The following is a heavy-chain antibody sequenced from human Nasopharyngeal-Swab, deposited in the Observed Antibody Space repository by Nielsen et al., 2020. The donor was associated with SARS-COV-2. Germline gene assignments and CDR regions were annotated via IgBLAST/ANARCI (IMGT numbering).Heavy chain of an antibody. Sequence: WIRQPPGKGLELVGRIKSKTDGGTTDYAAPVKGRFTISRDDSKNTLYLQMNSLKTEDTAVYYCTTDSRDYDFWSGYYPPSDYWGQGTLVTVSS. V-gene: IGHV3-15*01. CDR2: IKSKTDGGTT. J-gene: IGHJ4*02. CDR3: TTDSRDYDFWSGYYPPSDY. D-gene: IGHD3-3*01.